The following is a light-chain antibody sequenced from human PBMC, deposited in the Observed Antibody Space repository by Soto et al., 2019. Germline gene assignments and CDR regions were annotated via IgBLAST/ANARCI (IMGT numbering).Light chain of an antibody. CDR3: QQQYNWPLT. V-gene: IGKV3-11*01. CDR1: QSVSNY. Sequence: ESVSTQSPATLSLSPGERATLSCRASQSVSNYLAWYQKKPGQAPRILIYEASNRATGIPARFSGSGSGTDFTLTISRLETEDFAVYYCQQQYNWPLTFGQGTKVEIK. CDR2: EAS. J-gene: IGKJ1*01.